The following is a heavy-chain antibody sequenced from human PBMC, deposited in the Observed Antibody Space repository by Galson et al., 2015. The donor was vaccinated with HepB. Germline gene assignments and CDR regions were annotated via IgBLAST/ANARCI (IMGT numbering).Heavy chain of an antibody. J-gene: IGHJ4*02. CDR3: TTDGNKWDYSLDY. Sequence: LSLSCAASGFTFNKAWMNWVRQAPGKGLEWVGRIKSETETMDYAAPIKGRFSIWRDDSRSTVYLQVNSLRIDDTAVYYCTTDGNKWDYSLDYWGRGTLVTVAS. D-gene: IGHD1-26*01. CDR2: IKSETETM. CDR1: GFTFNKAW. V-gene: IGHV3-15*07.